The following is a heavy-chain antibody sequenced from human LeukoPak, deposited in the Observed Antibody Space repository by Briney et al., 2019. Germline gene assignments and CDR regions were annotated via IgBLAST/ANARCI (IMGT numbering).Heavy chain of an antibody. CDR3: AKDSAKKYDDY. Sequence: PGGSLRLSCTASGFTFNNYAMTWVRQAPGKGLEWVSAITGSGASTNYADSVKGRFTISRENSKNTLYLQMNSLRAEDTAVYYCAKDSAKKYDDYWGQGTLVTVSS. D-gene: IGHD2/OR15-2a*01. CDR1: GFTFNNYA. J-gene: IGHJ4*02. V-gene: IGHV3-23*01. CDR2: ITGSGAST.